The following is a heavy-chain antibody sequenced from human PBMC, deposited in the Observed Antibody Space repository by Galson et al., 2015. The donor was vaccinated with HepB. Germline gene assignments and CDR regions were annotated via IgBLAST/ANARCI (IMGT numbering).Heavy chain of an antibody. CDR2: INPSGGST. CDR3: ARGGVVVVVAATSYFDY. CDR1: GYTFTSYY. V-gene: IGHV1-46*03. Sequence: SVKVSCKASGYTFTSYYMHWVRQAPGQGLEWMGIINPSGGSTSYAQKFQGRVTMTRDTSTSTVYMELSSLRSEDTAVYYCARGGVVVVVAATSYFDYWGQGTLVTVSS. D-gene: IGHD2-15*01. J-gene: IGHJ4*02.